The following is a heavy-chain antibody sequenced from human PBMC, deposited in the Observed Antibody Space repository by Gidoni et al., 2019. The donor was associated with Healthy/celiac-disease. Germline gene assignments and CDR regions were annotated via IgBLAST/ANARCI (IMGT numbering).Heavy chain of an antibody. CDR2: ISGLGGST. D-gene: IGHD3-10*01. CDR3: AKDHMVRGQRDFDY. CDR1: GSTFSSYA. V-gene: IGHV3-23*01. J-gene: IGHJ4*02. Sequence: EAQLLEHGGGLVQPGGSLRPSWAASGSTFSSYAMSWVRQAPGKGLEGVSAISGLGGSTYYADSVTGRFTISRDNSKNTLYLQMNSLRAEDTAVYYCAKDHMVRGQRDFDYWGQGTLVTVSS.